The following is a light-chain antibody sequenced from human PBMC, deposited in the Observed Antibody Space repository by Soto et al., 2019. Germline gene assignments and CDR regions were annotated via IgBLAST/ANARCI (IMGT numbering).Light chain of an antibody. V-gene: IGLV2-14*01. Sequence: QSALTQPASVSGAPGQSITISCTGTSSDIGSYNYVAWYQQFPGKTPKLIIYEVRNRPSGVSFRFSGSKSGNTASLTISGLQDEDEADYYCISSSGSSTFHCVFGGGTQLTVL. CDR1: SSDIGSYNY. J-gene: IGLJ3*02. CDR2: EVR. CDR3: ISSSGSSTFHCV.